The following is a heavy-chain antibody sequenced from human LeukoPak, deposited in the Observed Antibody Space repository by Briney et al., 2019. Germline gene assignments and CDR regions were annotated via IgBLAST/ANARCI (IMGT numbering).Heavy chain of an antibody. V-gene: IGHV3-7*01. Sequence: GGSLRLSCAASGFTFSGFSMSWVRQSPTKGLEWVANIKQDGSERYYVDSVKGRFTISRDNAKNSLSLQMNNLRVEDTAVYYCAREASLAAEWYFDLWGRGTLVTVSS. CDR2: IKQDGSER. D-gene: IGHD6-25*01. CDR3: AREASLAAEWYFDL. CDR1: GFTFSGFS. J-gene: IGHJ2*01.